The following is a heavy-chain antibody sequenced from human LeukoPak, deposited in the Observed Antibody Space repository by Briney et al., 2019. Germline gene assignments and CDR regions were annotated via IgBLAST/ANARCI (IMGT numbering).Heavy chain of an antibody. CDR3: ARDRLAAGTTGDY. J-gene: IGHJ4*02. V-gene: IGHV3-21*01. D-gene: IGHD6-13*01. Sequence: PGGSLRLSCAASGFTFSSYSMNWVRQAPGKGLEWVSAISSSSSYIYYADSVKGRFTISRDNAKNSLYLQMNSLRAEDTAVYYCARDRLAAGTTGDYWGQGTLVTVSS. CDR1: GFTFSSYS. CDR2: ISSSSSYI.